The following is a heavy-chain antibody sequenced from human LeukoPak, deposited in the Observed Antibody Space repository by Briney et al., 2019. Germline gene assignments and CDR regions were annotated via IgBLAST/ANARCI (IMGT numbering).Heavy chain of an antibody. Sequence: GASVKVSCKASGYTFTDYHMHWVRQAPGQGLEWMGRIKPHSGDTDCAQRFQGRVTLTRDTSIRTAYMELSSLRSDDMAVYYCARDPYVAGDHWGQGTLVTVSS. V-gene: IGHV1-2*06. D-gene: IGHD3-16*01. CDR2: IKPHSGDT. CDR1: GYTFTDYH. CDR3: ARDPYVAGDH. J-gene: IGHJ4*02.